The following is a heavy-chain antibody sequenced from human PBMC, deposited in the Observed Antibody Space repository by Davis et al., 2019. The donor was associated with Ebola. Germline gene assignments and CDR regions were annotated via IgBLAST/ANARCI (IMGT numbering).Heavy chain of an antibody. D-gene: IGHD3-10*01. V-gene: IGHV4-30-4*01. CDR2: IYRSGSV. Sequence: PSETLSLTCTVSRGSVDTDDYYWSWIRQPPGKGLEWIGYIYRSGSVYYNPSLKSRVTISLDTYESRFSLKVNSVTDADTAVYYCAGGYYFYYMDVWGEGTTVTVSS. CDR1: RGSVDTDDYY. J-gene: IGHJ6*03. CDR3: AGGYYFYYMDV.